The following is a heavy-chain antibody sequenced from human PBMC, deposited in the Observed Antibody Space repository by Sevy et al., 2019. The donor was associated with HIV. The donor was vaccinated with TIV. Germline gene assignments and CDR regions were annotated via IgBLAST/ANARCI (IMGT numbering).Heavy chain of an antibody. CDR3: ARAQQYYYDSSGYYYPYYFDY. V-gene: IGHV3-48*03. Sequence: GGSLRLSCAASGFTFSSYEMNWVRQAPGKGLEWVSSISSSGSTIYYADSVKGRFTISRDNAKNSLYLQMNSLRAEDTAVYYCARAQQYYYDSSGYYYPYYFDYWGQGTLVTVSS. CDR2: ISSSGSTI. CDR1: GFTFSSYE. D-gene: IGHD3-22*01. J-gene: IGHJ4*02.